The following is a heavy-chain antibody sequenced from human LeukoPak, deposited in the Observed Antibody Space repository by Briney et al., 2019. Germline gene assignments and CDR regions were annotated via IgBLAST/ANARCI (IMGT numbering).Heavy chain of an antibody. V-gene: IGHV4-59*01. J-gene: IGHJ5*02. CDR3: AGDLGPGNWFDP. CDR2: IYYSGST. Sequence: SETLSPTCTVSGGSISSYYWSWIRQPPGKGLEWIGYIYYSGSTNYNPSLKSRVTISVDTSKNQFSLKLSSVTAADTAVYYCAGDLGPGNWFDPWGQGTLVTVSS. CDR1: GGSISSYY. D-gene: IGHD1-1*01.